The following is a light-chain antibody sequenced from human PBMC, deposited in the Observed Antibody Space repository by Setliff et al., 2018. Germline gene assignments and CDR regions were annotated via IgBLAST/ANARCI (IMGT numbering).Light chain of an antibody. CDR1: SNDIGAYKF. CDR3: SSYAGNYIYV. CDR2: EVS. V-gene: IGLV2-8*01. Sequence: SALTQPPSASGSPGQSLTISCTGTSNDIGAYKFVSWYQQHPGKPPRLIIYEVSKRPSGVPDRFSGSKSGNTASLTVSGLQAEDEADYYCSSYAGNYIYVFGSGTKV. J-gene: IGLJ1*01.